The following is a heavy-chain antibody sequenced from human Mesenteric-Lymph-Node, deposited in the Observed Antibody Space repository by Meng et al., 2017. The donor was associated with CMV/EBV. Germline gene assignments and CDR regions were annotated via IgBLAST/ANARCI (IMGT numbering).Heavy chain of an antibody. J-gene: IGHJ6*02. D-gene: IGHD2-15*01. CDR2: ISDGGGTI. CDR1: GFTFSNYA. Sequence: GGSLRPSCAASGFTFSNYAMSWVRQAPGKGLEWVSSISDGGGTIYYADSVNGRFSISRDNSKNMLYLQMNSLRAEDTAVYYCAKPVGEGGYGTYYYHYYGMDVWGQGTTVTVSS. CDR3: AKPVGEGGYGTYYYHYYGMDV. V-gene: IGHV3-23*01.